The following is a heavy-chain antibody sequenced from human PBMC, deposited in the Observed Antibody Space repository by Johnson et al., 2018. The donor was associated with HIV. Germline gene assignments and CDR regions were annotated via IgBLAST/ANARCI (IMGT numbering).Heavy chain of an antibody. V-gene: IGHV3-15*01. CDR3: TPAESSGYFDAFDI. D-gene: IGHD3-22*01. CDR2: IKSKTDGGTT. J-gene: IGHJ3*02. CDR1: GSTFSNAW. Sequence: VQLVESGGGLVKPGGSLRLSCAASGSTFSNAWMNWVRQAPGKGLEWVGRIKSKTDGGTTDYAAPVKGRFTITRDDSKNTLYLQMNSLNTEDTAGYYCTPAESSGYFDAFDIWGQGTMVTVSA.